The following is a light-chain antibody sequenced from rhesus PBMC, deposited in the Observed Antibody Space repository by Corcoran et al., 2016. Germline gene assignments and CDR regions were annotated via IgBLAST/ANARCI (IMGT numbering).Light chain of an antibody. V-gene: IGKV1-33*02. CDR2: AAS. Sequence: DIQMSQSPSSLSASVGDKVTITCRASQDISNALAWYPQKPGKVPTLLDYAASSLESGVPSRFSGSRSGTDFTLTISSLQPEDFATYYCQQGYSTPFTFGPGTKLDIK. CDR1: QDISNA. J-gene: IGKJ3*01. CDR3: QQGYSTPFT.